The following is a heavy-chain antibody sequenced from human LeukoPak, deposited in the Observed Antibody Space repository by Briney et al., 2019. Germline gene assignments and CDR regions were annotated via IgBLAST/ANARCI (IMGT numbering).Heavy chain of an antibody. CDR3: ARSGYSSGWQYYFDY. J-gene: IGHJ4*02. Sequence: PGGSLRLSYAASGFTFSSYGMHWVRQAPGKGLEWVAVISYDGSNKYYADSVKGRFTISRDNSKNTLYLQMNSLRAEDTAVYYCARSGYSSGWQYYFDYWGQGTLVTVSS. CDR1: GFTFSSYG. CDR2: ISYDGSNK. V-gene: IGHV3-30*03. D-gene: IGHD6-19*01.